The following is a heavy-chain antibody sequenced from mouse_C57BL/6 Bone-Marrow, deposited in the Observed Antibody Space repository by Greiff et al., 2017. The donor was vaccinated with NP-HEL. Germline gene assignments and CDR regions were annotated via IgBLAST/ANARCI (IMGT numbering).Heavy chain of an antibody. D-gene: IGHD2-1*01. CDR2: IRNKANNHAT. V-gene: IGHV6-6*01. CDR1: GFTFSDAW. J-gene: IGHJ2*01. CDR3: TRGGNYGFFDY. Sequence: EVKLMESGGGLVQPGGSMKLSCAASGFTFSDAWMDWVRQSPEKGLEWVAEIRNKANNHATYYAESVKGRFTISRDDSKSSVYLQMNSLRAEDTGIYYCTRGGNYGFFDYWGQGTTLTVSS.